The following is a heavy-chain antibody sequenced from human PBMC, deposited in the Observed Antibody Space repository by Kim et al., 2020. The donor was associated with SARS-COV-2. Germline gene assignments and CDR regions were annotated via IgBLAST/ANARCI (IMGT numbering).Heavy chain of an antibody. V-gene: IGHV1-3*01. D-gene: IGHD3-3*01. J-gene: IGHJ6*02. Sequence: ASVKVSCKASGYTFTSYAMHWVRQAPGQRLEWMGWINAGNGNTKYSQKFQGRVTITRDTSASTAYMELSSLRSEDTAVYYCARDQKGVLEWLLYYYYGMDVWGQGTTVTVSS. CDR3: ARDQKGVLEWLLYYYYGMDV. CDR1: GYTFTSYA. CDR2: INAGNGNT.